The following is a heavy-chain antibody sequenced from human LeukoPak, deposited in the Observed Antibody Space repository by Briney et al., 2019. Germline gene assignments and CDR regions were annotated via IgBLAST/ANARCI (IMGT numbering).Heavy chain of an antibody. CDR3: ARVGYSYGYFDY. J-gene: IGHJ4*02. D-gene: IGHD5-18*01. Sequence: GRSLRLSCAASGFTFSSYSMNWVRQAPGKGLEWVSSISSSSSYIYYADSVKGRFTISRDNAKNSLYLQMNSLRAEDTAVYYCARVGYSYGYFDYWGQGTLVTVSS. CDR1: GFTFSSYS. V-gene: IGHV3-21*01. CDR2: ISSSSSYI.